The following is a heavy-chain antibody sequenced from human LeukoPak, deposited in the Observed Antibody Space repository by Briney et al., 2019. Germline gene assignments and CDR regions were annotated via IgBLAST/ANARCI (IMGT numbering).Heavy chain of an antibody. V-gene: IGHV4-59*08. CDR1: GGSISSYY. Sequence: PSETLSLTCTVSGGSISSYYWSWIRQPPVKGLEWIGYIYYSGSTNYNPSLKSRVTISVDTSKNQFSLKLSSVTAADTAVYYCASTYCSSTSCYPYFDYWGQGTLVTVSS. CDR3: ASTYCSSTSCYPYFDY. D-gene: IGHD2-2*01. J-gene: IGHJ4*02. CDR2: IYYSGST.